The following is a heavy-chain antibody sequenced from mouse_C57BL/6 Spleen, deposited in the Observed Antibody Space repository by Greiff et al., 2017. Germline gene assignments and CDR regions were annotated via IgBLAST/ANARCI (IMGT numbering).Heavy chain of an antibody. J-gene: IGHJ2*01. CDR3: ARRTAQADYFDY. CDR2: IDPSDSYT. Sequence: QVQLQQPGAELVKPGASVKLSCKASGYTFTSYWMQWVKQRPGQGLEWIGEIDPSDSYTNYNQKFKGKATLTVDTSSSTAYMQLSSLTSEDSAVYYCARRTAQADYFDYWGQGTTLTVSS. V-gene: IGHV1-50*01. CDR1: GYTFTSYW. D-gene: IGHD3-2*02.